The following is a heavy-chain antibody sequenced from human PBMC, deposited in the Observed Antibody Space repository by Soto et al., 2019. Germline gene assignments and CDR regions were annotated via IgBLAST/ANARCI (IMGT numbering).Heavy chain of an antibody. D-gene: IGHD5-18*01. CDR2: IYYSGST. Sequence: QVQLQESGPGLVKPSQTLSLTCTVSGGSISSGGYYWSWIRQHPGKGLEWIGYIYYSGSTYYNPSLKSRVTISGDTSKNQFALKLSSVTAADTAVYYCASLVDTAMNFDYWGQGTLVTVSS. CDR3: ASLVDTAMNFDY. J-gene: IGHJ4*02. V-gene: IGHV4-31*03. CDR1: GGSISSGGYY.